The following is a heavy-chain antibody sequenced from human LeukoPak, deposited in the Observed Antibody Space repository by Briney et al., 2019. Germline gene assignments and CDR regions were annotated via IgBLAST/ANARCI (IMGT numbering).Heavy chain of an antibody. CDR3: ARGGDRSFDY. D-gene: IGHD3-10*01. Sequence: SETLSLTCAVYGGSFSGYYWSWIRQPPGKGLEWIGEINHSGSTNYNPSLKSRVTISVDKAKNQFSLNLNSVTAADTAVYYCARGGDRSFDYWGQGTLVTVSS. CDR2: INHSGST. CDR1: GGSFSGYY. J-gene: IGHJ4*02. V-gene: IGHV4-34*01.